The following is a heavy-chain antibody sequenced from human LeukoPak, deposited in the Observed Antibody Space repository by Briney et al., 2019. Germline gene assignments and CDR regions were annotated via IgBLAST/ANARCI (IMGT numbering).Heavy chain of an antibody. V-gene: IGHV1-69*04. J-gene: IGHJ4*02. CDR1: GGTFSSYA. CDR3: ARDRDYVWGSYRYI. Sequence: SVKVSCKASGGTFSSYAISWVRQAPGQGLEWMGRIIPILSIANYAQKFQGRVTITADKSTSTAYMELSSLRSEDTAVYYCARDRDYVWGSYRYIWGQGTLVTVSS. D-gene: IGHD3-16*02. CDR2: IIPILSIA.